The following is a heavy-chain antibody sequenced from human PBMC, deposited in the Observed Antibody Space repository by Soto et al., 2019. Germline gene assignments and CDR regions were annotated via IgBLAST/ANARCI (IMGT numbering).Heavy chain of an antibody. J-gene: IGHJ6*02. CDR2: IDPSDSYT. CDR1: GYSFTSYW. V-gene: IGHV5-10-1*01. Sequence: PGESLKISCKGSGYSFTSYWISWVRQMPGKGLEWMGRIDPSDSYTNYSPSFQGHVTISADKSISTAYLQWSSLKASDTAMYYCARHQAVTMQDYYYYGMDVWGQGTTVTVSS. D-gene: IGHD4-17*01. CDR3: ARHQAVTMQDYYYYGMDV.